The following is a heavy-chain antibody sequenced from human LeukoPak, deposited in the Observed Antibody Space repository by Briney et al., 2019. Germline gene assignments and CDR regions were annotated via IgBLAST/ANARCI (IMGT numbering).Heavy chain of an antibody. J-gene: IGHJ3*02. CDR2: SGNKANSYTT. V-gene: IGHV3-72*01. D-gene: IGHD4-11*01. Sequence: GGSLRLSCAASGFSVSDHYIDWVRQAPGKGLEWVGRSGNKANSYTTEYAGSVKGRFTISRDASKNSRYLQMNSLKTEDTAVYYCTRGYSGLSVYALDIWGQRTMVTVCS. CDR1: GFSVSDHY. CDR3: TRGYSGLSVYALDI.